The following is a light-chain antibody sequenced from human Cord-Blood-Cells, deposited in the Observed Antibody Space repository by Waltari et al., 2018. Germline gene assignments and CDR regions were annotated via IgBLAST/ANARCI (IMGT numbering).Light chain of an antibody. CDR1: QSISSY. J-gene: IGKJ5*01. CDR3: QQSYSTPIT. V-gene: IGKV1-39*01. CDR2: AAS. Sequence: DIKMTQSQSSLSASVGDRVNITCRASQSISSYLNWYQQKPGKAPKLLIYAASSLQSGVPSRFSGSGSGTDFTLTISSLQPEDFATYYCQQSYSTPITFCQGTRLEIK.